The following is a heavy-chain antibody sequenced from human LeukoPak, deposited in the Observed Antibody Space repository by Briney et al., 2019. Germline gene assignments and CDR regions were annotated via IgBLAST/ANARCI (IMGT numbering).Heavy chain of an antibody. CDR1: GFTFRDAW. Sequence: GGSLRLSCAASGFTFRDAWMNWVRQAPGKGLEWVCLITNRLHSATAHYAAPVQDRFSISRDHSINTLYLQMNSLRTEDTGLYFCARGSNADDSSDFDHWGERTLVTVSS. V-gene: IGHV3-15*01. J-gene: IGHJ4*02. D-gene: IGHD3-22*01. CDR3: ARGSNADDSSDFDH. CDR2: ITNRLHSATA.